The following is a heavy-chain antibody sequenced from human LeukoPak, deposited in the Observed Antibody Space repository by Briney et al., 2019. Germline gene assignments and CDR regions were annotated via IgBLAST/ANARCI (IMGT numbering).Heavy chain of an antibody. CDR3: ARVGTQGTGGWPDFRY. V-gene: IGHV1-2*02. J-gene: IGHJ4*02. CDR1: GYTFTSYG. D-gene: IGHD1-14*01. CDR2: INPNSGGT. Sequence: GASVKVSCKASGYTFTSYGISWVRQAPGQGLEWMGWINPNSGGTKYAQKLQDRVTMTRDTSITTVYMELSSLRSDDTAVYYCARVGTQGTGGWPDFRYWGQGTLVSVSS.